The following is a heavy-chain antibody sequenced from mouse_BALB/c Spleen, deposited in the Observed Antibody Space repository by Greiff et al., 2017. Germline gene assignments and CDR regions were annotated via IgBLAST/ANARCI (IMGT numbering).Heavy chain of an antibody. J-gene: IGHJ3*01. Sequence: LKQPGSELVRPGASVKLSCKASGYTFTSYWMHWVKQRPGQGLEWIGNIYPGSGSTNYDEKFKSKATLTVDTSSSTAYMQLSSLTSEDSAVYYCTRDYGNFGAWFAYWGQGTLVTVSA. D-gene: IGHD2-1*01. CDR3: TRDYGNFGAWFAY. CDR1: GYTFTSYW. CDR2: IYPGSGST. V-gene: IGHV1S22*01.